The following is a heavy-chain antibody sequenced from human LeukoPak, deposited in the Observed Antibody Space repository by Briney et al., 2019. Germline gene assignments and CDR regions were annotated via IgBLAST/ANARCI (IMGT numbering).Heavy chain of an antibody. CDR2: IYPGDSDT. V-gene: IGHV5-51*01. Sequence: GESLKISCKGSGYSFTSYWIGWVRQMPGKGLEWMGIIYPGDSDTRYSPSFQGQVTISADKSISTAYLQWSSLKASDTAMYYCARHVGGGDIVVVSAGFDPWGQGTLVTVSS. CDR1: GYSFTSYW. D-gene: IGHD2-2*01. CDR3: ARHVGGGDIVVVSAGFDP. J-gene: IGHJ5*02.